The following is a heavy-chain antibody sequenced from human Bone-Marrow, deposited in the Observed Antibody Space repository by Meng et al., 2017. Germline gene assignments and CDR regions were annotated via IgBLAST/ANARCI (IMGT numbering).Heavy chain of an antibody. CDR1: GFTFSSYA. V-gene: IGHV3-30*01. CDR2: ISYEGSNK. CDR3: ARGSLHNWYFDL. Sequence: GESLKISCAASGFTFSSYAMHWVRQAPGKGLEWVAVISYEGSNKYYADSVKGRFTISRDNSKNTLYLQMNSLRAEDTAVYYCARGSLHNWYFDLWGRGTLVTVSS. J-gene: IGHJ2*01.